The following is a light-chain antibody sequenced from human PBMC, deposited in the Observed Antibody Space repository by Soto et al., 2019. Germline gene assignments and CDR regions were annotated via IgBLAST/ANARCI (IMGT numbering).Light chain of an antibody. Sequence: SVVTQPPSVSGAPGQRVTISCTGSGSNLGAGFDVHWYQHLPGTAPKLLIYGITNRPSGVPDRFSGSKSGTSASLAITGLQAEYDVDYYCEYYDGRSSAYVLGPGINVTGL. V-gene: IGLV1-40*01. J-gene: IGLJ1*01. CDR3: EYYDGRSSAYV. CDR2: GIT. CDR1: GSNLGAGFD.